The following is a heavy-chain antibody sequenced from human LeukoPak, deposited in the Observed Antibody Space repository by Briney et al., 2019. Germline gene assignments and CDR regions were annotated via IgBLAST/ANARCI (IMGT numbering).Heavy chain of an antibody. CDR1: GVSVSSGSYY. J-gene: IGHJ4*02. D-gene: IGHD6-6*01. V-gene: IGHV4-61*01. CDR3: ARDGSSSFDY. CDR2: FYYSGST. Sequence: PSETLSLTCTVSGVSVSSGSYYWSWIRQPPGKGLEWIGYFYYSGSTDYNPSLKSRVTISVDTSKNQFSLKLSSVTAADTAVYYCARDGSSSFDYWGQGSLVTVSS.